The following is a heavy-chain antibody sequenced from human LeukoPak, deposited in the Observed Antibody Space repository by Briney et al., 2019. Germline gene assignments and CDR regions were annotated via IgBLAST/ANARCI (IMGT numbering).Heavy chain of an antibody. Sequence: GGSLRLSCATSGFIFSNYAVNWVRQAPGKGLEWVSIISGSGDTTYYADSVKGRFTISRDNSKNTLYLQMNSLRAEDTAVYYCARDLSGVTGYAYGRGIDYWGQGTLVTVSS. V-gene: IGHV3-23*01. J-gene: IGHJ4*02. D-gene: IGHD5-18*01. CDR2: ISGSGDTT. CDR1: GFIFSNYA. CDR3: ARDLSGVTGYAYGRGIDY.